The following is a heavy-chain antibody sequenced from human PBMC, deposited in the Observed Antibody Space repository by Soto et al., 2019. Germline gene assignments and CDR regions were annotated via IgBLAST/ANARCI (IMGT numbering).Heavy chain of an antibody. V-gene: IGHV3-33*01. CDR1: GFTFSSYG. CDR2: IWYDGSNK. CDR3: ARDSDAYGDYPVGYFDY. J-gene: IGHJ4*02. Sequence: QVQLVESGGGVVQPGRSLRLSCAASGFTFSSYGMHWVRQAPGKGLEWVAVIWYDGSNKYYADSVKGRFTISRDNSKNTLYLQMNSLRAEDTAVYYCARDSDAYGDYPVGYFDYWGQGTLVTVSS. D-gene: IGHD4-17*01.